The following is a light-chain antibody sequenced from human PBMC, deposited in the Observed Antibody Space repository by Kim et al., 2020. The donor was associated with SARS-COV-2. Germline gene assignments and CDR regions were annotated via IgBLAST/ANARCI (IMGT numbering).Light chain of an antibody. CDR2: GAS. V-gene: IGKV3-20*01. Sequence: EIVLTQSPGTLSLSTGERATLSCRASQSVSSSYLAWYQQKPGQAPRLLIYGASSRATGIPDRFSGSGSGTDFTLTISRLEPEDFAVYYCQQYGSSPLFGQGTKVDIK. J-gene: IGKJ1*01. CDR1: QSVSSSY. CDR3: QQYGSSPL.